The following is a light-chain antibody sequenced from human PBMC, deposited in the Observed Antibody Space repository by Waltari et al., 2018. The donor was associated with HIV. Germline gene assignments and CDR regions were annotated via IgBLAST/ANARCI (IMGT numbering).Light chain of an antibody. Sequence: PRSVSGAPGQRVTISCTGSSSNIGAGYDVHWYQQIPGTAPKLLIYGNSHRPSGVPDRFSGSKSGTSASLAITGLQAEDEADYYCQSYDSSLSVWVFGGGTKLTVL. CDR3: QSYDSSLSVWV. J-gene: IGLJ3*02. V-gene: IGLV1-40*01. CDR1: SSNIGAGYD. CDR2: GNS.